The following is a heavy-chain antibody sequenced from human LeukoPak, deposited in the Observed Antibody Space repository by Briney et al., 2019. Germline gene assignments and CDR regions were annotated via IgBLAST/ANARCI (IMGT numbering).Heavy chain of an antibody. V-gene: IGHV3-43*02. CDR1: GFTFDDYA. J-gene: IGHJ4*02. D-gene: IGHD2/OR15-2a*01. Sequence: GWALRLSCAASGFTFDDYAMHWVRRAPGKGLEWVSFITGDGSRTYYTDSVKGRFTIFRDKSKNSLYLQMNSLRSEDTALYYCAKDQQNTGFDSWGQGTLVTVSS. CDR3: AKDQQNTGFDS. CDR2: ITGDGSRT.